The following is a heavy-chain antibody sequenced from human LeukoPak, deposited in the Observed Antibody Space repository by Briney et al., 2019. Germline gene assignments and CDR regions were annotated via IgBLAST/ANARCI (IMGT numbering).Heavy chain of an antibody. Sequence: SGGSLRLSCAASGFPFSSHWLSWFRQSPGKGLEWVANIKQDGSEKYYVNSVKGRFTISRDNARNSLYLQMNSLRAEDTAVYYCARDRFGGSGKYWGQGTLVTVSS. CDR2: IKQDGSEK. V-gene: IGHV3-7*01. D-gene: IGHD3-10*01. CDR3: ARDRFGGSGKY. J-gene: IGHJ4*02. CDR1: GFPFSSHW.